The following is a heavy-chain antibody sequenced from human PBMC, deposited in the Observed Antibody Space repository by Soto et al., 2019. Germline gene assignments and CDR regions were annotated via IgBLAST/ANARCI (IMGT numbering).Heavy chain of an antibody. CDR3: AREIVAVPAVDWGGWFDP. Sequence: ASVKVSCKASGYTFTGYYMHWVRQAPGQGLEWMGWINPNSGGTNYAQKFQGRVTMTRDTSISTAYMELSRLRSDDTAVYYCAREIVAVPAVDWGGWFDPWGQGTLVTVSS. CDR2: INPNSGGT. D-gene: IGHD2-2*01. J-gene: IGHJ5*02. CDR1: GYTFTGYY. V-gene: IGHV1-2*02.